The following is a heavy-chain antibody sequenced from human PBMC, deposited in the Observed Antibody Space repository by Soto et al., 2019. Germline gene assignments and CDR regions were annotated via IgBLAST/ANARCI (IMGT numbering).Heavy chain of an antibody. D-gene: IGHD2-2*01. V-gene: IGHV4-30-4*01. CDR1: GDYIHVGGYY. CDR2: IYYTGKT. J-gene: IGHJ5*02. CDR3: GRDLTSNANCIDP. Sequence: KPSETLSLTCSVSGDYIHVGGYYWTWIRQRPGKGLEWMGYIYYTGKTYYNPSLESRLTMSVERSKNQFSLRLTSVTAADTAVYFCGRDLTSNANCIDPWGQGTLVTVSS.